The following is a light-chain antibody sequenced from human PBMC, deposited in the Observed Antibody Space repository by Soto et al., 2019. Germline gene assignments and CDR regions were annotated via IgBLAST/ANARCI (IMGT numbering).Light chain of an antibody. Sequence: QSALTQPASVSGSPGQSITISCTGTSSDVGTYNLVPWYQQHPGKAPKLMIFEGSKRPSGVSNRFSGSTSGNTASLTISGLQVEDEAHYYCCSYAGSGTYVFGTGTRSPS. CDR3: CSYAGSGTYV. CDR1: SSDVGTYNL. V-gene: IGLV2-23*01. J-gene: IGLJ1*01. CDR2: EGS.